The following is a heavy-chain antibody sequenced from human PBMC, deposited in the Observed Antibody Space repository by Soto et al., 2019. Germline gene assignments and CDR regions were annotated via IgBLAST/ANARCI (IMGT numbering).Heavy chain of an antibody. V-gene: IGHV4-34*01. CDR3: ARDHRSVQFSHYFDY. J-gene: IGHJ4*02. Sequence: SETLSLTCAVYSGSFSGYYWSWIRQPPGKGLEWIGEINDSGTTDYSPSLSLRVTISVDTSKNRVSLKLNSVTAADTAVYYCARDHRSVQFSHYFDYWGQGTQVTVSS. CDR1: SGSFSGYY. CDR2: INDSGTT. D-gene: IGHD1-1*01.